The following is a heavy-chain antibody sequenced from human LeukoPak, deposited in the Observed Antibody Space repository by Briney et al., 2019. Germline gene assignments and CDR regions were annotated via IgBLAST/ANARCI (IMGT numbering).Heavy chain of an antibody. Sequence: SLRLSCAASGFTFSSYAMHWVRQAPGKGLEWVAVISYDGSNKYYADSVKGRFTISRDNSKNTLYLQMNSLRAEDTAVYYCARDWGTLRPSSTFDYWGQGTLVTVSS. CDR2: ISYDGSNK. CDR3: ARDWGTLRPSSTFDY. J-gene: IGHJ4*02. D-gene: IGHD3-16*01. CDR1: GFTFSSYA. V-gene: IGHV3-30-3*01.